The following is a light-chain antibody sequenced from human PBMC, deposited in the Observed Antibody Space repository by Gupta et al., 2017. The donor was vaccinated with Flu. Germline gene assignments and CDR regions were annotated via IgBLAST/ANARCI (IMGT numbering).Light chain of an antibody. CDR2: DVT. J-gene: IGLJ1*01. Sequence: QSALTQPASVSGSPGQSITISCTGTSSDVGGSDYVSWYQQHPAKAPKLIIYDVTNRPSGVASRFSGSKSGNTASLTISGLQAEEETDYYCSSYTSGSTFYVFGTGTKVTVL. CDR1: SSDVGGSDY. CDR3: SSYTSGSTFYV. V-gene: IGLV2-14*01.